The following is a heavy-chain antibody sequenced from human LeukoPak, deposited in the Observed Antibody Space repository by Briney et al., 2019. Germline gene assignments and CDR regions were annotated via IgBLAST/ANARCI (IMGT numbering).Heavy chain of an antibody. Sequence: SETLPLTCTVSGGSISSYYWSWIRQPPGKGLEWIGYIYYSGSTNYNPSLKSRVTISVDTSKNQFSLKLSSVTAADTAVYYCARGQWPLYYFDYWGQGTLVTVSS. V-gene: IGHV4-59*01. J-gene: IGHJ4*02. CDR2: IYYSGST. D-gene: IGHD6-19*01. CDR1: GGSISSYY. CDR3: ARGQWPLYYFDY.